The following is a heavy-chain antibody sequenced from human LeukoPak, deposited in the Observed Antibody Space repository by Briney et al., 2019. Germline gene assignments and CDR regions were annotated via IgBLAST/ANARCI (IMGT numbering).Heavy chain of an antibody. CDR1: GGSFSGYY. D-gene: IGHD2-2*01. J-gene: IGHJ5*02. Sequence: SETLSLTCAVYGGSFSGYYWSWIRQPPGKGLEWIGEINHSGSTNYNPSLKSRVTISVDTSKNQFSLKLSSVTAADTAVYYCARAMIVVVPAAPLNWFDPWGQGTLVTVSS. CDR3: ARAMIVVVPAAPLNWFDP. CDR2: INHSGST. V-gene: IGHV4-34*01.